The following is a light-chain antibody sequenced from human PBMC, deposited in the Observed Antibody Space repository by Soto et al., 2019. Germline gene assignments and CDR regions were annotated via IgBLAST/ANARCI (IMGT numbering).Light chain of an antibody. V-gene: IGLV2-11*01. CDR2: DVS. J-gene: IGLJ1*01. CDR3: CSYAGSPYV. CDR1: SSDVGAYNY. Sequence: QSALTQPRSVSGSPGQSVTISCTGASSDVGAYNYVSWYQQHPGKAPKLMIYDVSTRPSGVPDRFSGSKSGTTASLTISGLHAEDEADYYCCSYAGSPYVVGTGTKVTDL.